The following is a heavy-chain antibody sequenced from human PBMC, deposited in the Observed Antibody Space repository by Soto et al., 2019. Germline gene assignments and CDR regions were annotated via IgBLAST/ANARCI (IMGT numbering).Heavy chain of an antibody. CDR3: ARDQREVRFLEWLSWAEFDY. Sequence: GGSLRLSCAASGFTFSSYGMHWVRQAPGKGLEWVAVIWYDGSNKYYADSVKGRFTISRDNSKNTLYLQMNSLRAEDTAVYYCARDQREVRFLEWLSWAEFDYWGQGTLVTVSS. D-gene: IGHD3-3*01. J-gene: IGHJ4*02. CDR2: IWYDGSNK. CDR1: GFTFSSYG. V-gene: IGHV3-33*01.